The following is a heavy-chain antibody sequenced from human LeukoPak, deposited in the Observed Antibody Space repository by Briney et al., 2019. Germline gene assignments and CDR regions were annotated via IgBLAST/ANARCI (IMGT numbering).Heavy chain of an antibody. J-gene: IGHJ4*02. D-gene: IGHD6-19*01. V-gene: IGHV3-30-3*01. CDR2: ISYDGSNK. CDR3: ARERLNRGWFDY. CDR1: GFTFSSYA. Sequence: GRSLRLSCAASGFTFSSYAMHWVRQAPGKGLEWVAVISYDGSNKYYADSVKGRFTISRDNSKNTLYLQMNSLRAEDTAVYYCARERLNRGWFDYWGQGTLVTVSS.